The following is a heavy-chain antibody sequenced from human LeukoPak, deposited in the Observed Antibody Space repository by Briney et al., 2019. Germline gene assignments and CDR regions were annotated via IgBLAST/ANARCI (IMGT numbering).Heavy chain of an antibody. Sequence: ETSETRSLTCAVYGGSFSGYNWSWIRQPPGKGLEWIGEINHSGSTNYNPSLKSRVTISVDTSKNQFSLKLSSVTAADTAVYYCARELRGYSYGSVDYWGQGTLVTVSS. D-gene: IGHD5-18*01. CDR1: GGSFSGYN. J-gene: IGHJ4*02. CDR2: INHSGST. CDR3: ARELRGYSYGSVDY. V-gene: IGHV4-34*01.